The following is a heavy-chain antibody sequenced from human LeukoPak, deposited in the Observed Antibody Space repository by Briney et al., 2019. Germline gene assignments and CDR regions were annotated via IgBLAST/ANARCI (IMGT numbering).Heavy chain of an antibody. J-gene: IGHJ6*03. CDR1: GGSFSGYY. D-gene: IGHD3-3*01. CDR3: ARGGYDFWSGYYGAGYYGYMDV. CDR2: INHSGST. Sequence: SETLSLTCAVYGGSFSGYYWSWIRQPPGKGLEWIGEINHSGSTNYNPSLKSRVTISVDTSKNQFSLKLSSVTAADTAVYYCARGGYDFWSGYYGAGYYGYMDVWGKGTTVTVSS. V-gene: IGHV4-34*01.